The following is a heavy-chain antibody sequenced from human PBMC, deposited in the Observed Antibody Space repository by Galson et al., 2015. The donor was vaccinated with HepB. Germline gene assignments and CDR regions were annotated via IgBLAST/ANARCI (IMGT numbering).Heavy chain of an antibody. CDR2: INAGNGNT. J-gene: IGHJ3*02. CDR1: GYTFTSYA. Sequence: SVKVSCKASGYTFTSYAMHWVRQAPGQRLEWMGWINAGNGNTKYSQKFQGRVTITRDTSASTAYMELSSLRSEDTAVYYCARYYGSGSYYSRNQESNAFDIWGQGTMVTVSS. D-gene: IGHD3-10*01. CDR3: ARYYGSGSYYSRNQESNAFDI. V-gene: IGHV1-3*01.